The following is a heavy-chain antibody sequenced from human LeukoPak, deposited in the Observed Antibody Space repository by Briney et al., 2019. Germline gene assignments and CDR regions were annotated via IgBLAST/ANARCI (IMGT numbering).Heavy chain of an antibody. CDR3: ARNHYGSVDY. V-gene: IGHV3-74*01. D-gene: IGHD3-10*01. Sequence: PGGSLRFSCAASGFTFSNYWMHWVPQAPGKGLVWVSRVNGDGSATNYADSVKGRFTISRDNAKNTLYLQMNSLRPEDTAVYYCARNHYGSVDYWGQGTLVTVSS. J-gene: IGHJ4*02. CDR2: VNGDGSAT. CDR1: GFTFSNYW.